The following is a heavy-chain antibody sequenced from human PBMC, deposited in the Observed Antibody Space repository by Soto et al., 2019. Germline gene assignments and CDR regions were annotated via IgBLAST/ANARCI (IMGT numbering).Heavy chain of an antibody. Sequence: QLQLQESGPGLVKPSETLSLTCTVSGGSISSSSYYWGWIRQPPGKGLEWIGSIYYSGSTYYNPSLKSGVTISVDTSKNQFSLKLSSVTAADTAVYYVARVGALWFGEGGDYWGQGTLVTVSS. D-gene: IGHD3-10*01. CDR2: IYYSGST. V-gene: IGHV4-39*01. J-gene: IGHJ4*02. CDR1: GGSISSSSYY. CDR3: ARVGALWFGEGGDY.